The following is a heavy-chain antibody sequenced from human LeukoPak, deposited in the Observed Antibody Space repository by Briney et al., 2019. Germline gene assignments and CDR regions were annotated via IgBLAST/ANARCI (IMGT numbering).Heavy chain of an antibody. CDR2: ISYDGSNK. CDR1: GFTFSSYA. D-gene: IGHD3-16*01. V-gene: IGHV3-30*18. J-gene: IGHJ4*02. Sequence: GGSLRLSCAASGFTFSSYAMSWVRQAPGKGLEWVAVISYDGSNKYYADSVKGRFTISRDNSKNTLYLQMNSLRAEDTAVYYCANRHPLGEYWGQGTLVTVSS. CDR3: ANRHPLGEY.